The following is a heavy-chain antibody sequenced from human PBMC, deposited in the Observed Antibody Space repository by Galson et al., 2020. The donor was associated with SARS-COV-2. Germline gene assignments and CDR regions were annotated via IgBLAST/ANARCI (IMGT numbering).Heavy chain of an antibody. D-gene: IGHD5-12*01. CDR3: AASGYSGYELFY. V-gene: IGHV3-33*01. Sequence: GGSLRLSCAASGFTFSSYGMHWVRQAPGKGLEWVAVIWYDGSNKYYADSVKGRFTISRDNSKNTLYLQMNSLRAEDTAVYYCAASGYSGYELFYWGQGTLVTVSS. J-gene: IGHJ4*02. CDR2: IWYDGSNK. CDR1: GFTFSSYG.